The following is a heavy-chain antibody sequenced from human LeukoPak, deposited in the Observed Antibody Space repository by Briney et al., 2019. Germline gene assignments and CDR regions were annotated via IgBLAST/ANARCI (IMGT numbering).Heavy chain of an antibody. CDR2: VSPYNART. V-gene: IGHV1-18*01. J-gene: IGHJ4*02. CDR1: GYTFTSYD. D-gene: IGHD1-26*01. CDR3: ARTRFSSIMGEGDY. Sequence: ASVKVSCKASGYTFTSYDINWVRQATGQGLEWMGWVSPYNARTNYAQKLQGRVTMTTDTSTTTAYMELRSLTSDDTAIYYCARTRFSSIMGEGDYWGQGTLVTVSS.